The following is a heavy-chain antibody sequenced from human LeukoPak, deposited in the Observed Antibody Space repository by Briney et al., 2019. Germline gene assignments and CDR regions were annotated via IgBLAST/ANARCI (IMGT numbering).Heavy chain of an antibody. J-gene: IGHJ4*02. V-gene: IGHV1-69*13. CDR3: AGRYSGYDSDY. CDR2: IIPIFGTA. D-gene: IGHD5-12*01. Sequence: SVKVSCKASGGTFSSYAISWVRQAPGQGLEWMGGIIPIFGTANYAQKFQGRVTITADESTSTAYMKLSSLRSEDTAVYYCAGRYSGYDSDYWGQGTLVTVSS. CDR1: GGTFSSYA.